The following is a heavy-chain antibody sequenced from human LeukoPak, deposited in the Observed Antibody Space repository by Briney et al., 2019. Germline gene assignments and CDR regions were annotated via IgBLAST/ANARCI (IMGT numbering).Heavy chain of an antibody. CDR3: ARRFLNYYDSSGYDHYFDY. CDR2: IYYSGST. D-gene: IGHD3-22*01. J-gene: IGHJ4*02. CDR1: GGSISSSSYY. V-gene: IGHV4-39*01. Sequence: SETLSLTCTVSGGSISSSSYYWGWIRQPPGKGLEWIGSIYYSGSTYYNPSLKSRVTISVDTSKNQFSLKLSSVTAADTAVYYCARRFLNYYDSSGYDHYFDYWGQGTLVTVSS.